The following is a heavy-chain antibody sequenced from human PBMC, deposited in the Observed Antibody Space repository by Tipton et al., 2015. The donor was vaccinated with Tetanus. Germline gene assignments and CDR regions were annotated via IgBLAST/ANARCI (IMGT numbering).Heavy chain of an antibody. CDR1: GFTFSSYT. CDR3: ARDVPYSGRGGFDF. CDR2: ISYDGTKR. Sequence: SLRLSCAASGFTFSSYTMHWVRQAPGKGLEWVAVISYDGTKRYYADSVKGRFTISRDNSKNTLYLQINSLRAEDTAVYYCARDVPYSGRGGFDFWGQGTMVTVSS. D-gene: IGHD5-12*01. V-gene: IGHV3-30-3*01. J-gene: IGHJ3*01.